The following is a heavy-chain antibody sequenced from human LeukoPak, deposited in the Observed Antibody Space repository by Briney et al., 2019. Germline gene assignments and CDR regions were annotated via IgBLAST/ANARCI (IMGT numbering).Heavy chain of an antibody. D-gene: IGHD1-1*01. CDR1: GFTSSSYA. CDR3: ARYDARYGMDV. Sequence: GGSLRLSCAPPGFTSSSYAMHWVRQAPGKGLEGVAVISYDGSNKYYADSVKGRFTISRDNSKNTLYLQMNSLRAEDTAVYYCARYDARYGMDVWGQGTTVTVSS. CDR2: ISYDGSNK. J-gene: IGHJ6*02. V-gene: IGHV3-30-3*01.